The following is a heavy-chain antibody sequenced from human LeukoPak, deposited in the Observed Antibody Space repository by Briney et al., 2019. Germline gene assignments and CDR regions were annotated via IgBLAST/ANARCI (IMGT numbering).Heavy chain of an antibody. Sequence: ASVKLSCKASGYTFTGYYMHWVRQAPGQGLEWMGRINPNSGGTNYAQKFQGRVTMTRDTSISTAYMELSRLRSDDTSVYYCARFIVGATPDAFDIWGQGTMVTVSS. CDR2: INPNSGGT. D-gene: IGHD1-26*01. CDR3: ARFIVGATPDAFDI. V-gene: IGHV1-2*06. CDR1: GYTFTGYY. J-gene: IGHJ3*02.